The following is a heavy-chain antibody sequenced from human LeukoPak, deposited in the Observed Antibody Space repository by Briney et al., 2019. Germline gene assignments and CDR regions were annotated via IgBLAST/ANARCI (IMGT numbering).Heavy chain of an antibody. CDR1: GGSFSGYY. CDR3: ARGPTHLHYYDSSGYLDY. Sequence: SETLSLTCVVSGGSFSGYYWSWIRPPPGKGREWIGEINHSGSTNYNPSLKSRVTISVDTSKNQFSLKLSSVTAADTAVYYCARGPTHLHYYDSSGYLDYWGQGTLVTVSP. V-gene: IGHV4-34*01. J-gene: IGHJ4*02. CDR2: INHSGST. D-gene: IGHD3-22*01.